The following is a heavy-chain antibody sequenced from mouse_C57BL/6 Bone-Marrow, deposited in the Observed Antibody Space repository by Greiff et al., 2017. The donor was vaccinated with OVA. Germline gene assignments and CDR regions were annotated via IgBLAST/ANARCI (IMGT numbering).Heavy chain of an antibody. D-gene: IGHD5-5*01. CDR2: IYPGSGNT. Sequence: QVQLKQSGPELVKPGASVKISCTASGYTFTDYYINWVKQRPGQGLEWIGWIYPGSGNTKYNEKFKGKATLTVDTSSSTAYMQLSSLTSEDSAVYFCARDGMDYLGNYWYFDVWGTGTTVTVSS. J-gene: IGHJ1*03. V-gene: IGHV1-84*01. CDR1: GYTFTDYY. CDR3: ARDGMDYLGNYWYFDV.